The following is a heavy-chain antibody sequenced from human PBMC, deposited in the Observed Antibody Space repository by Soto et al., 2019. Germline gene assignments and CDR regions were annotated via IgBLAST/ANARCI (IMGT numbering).Heavy chain of an antibody. J-gene: IGHJ6*02. D-gene: IGHD1-1*01. Sequence: EEQLVESGGGLVHPGGSLRLSCSASGFTFSRYEMNWVRQGPGRGLEWISYISPSDSAAYYADSVKGRFTISRDNAKNTLILQMHSLRAEDTAVYYCARTLKNQLPPYYYAMDVWGQGTTVTVSS. V-gene: IGHV3-48*03. CDR2: ISPSDSAA. CDR3: ARTLKNQLPPYYYAMDV. CDR1: GFTFSRYE.